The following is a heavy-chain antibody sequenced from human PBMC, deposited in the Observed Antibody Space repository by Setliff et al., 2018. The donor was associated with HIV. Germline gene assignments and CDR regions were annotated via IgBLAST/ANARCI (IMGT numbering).Heavy chain of an antibody. CDR3: ARDRSSGRGYYYYYYMDV. Sequence: PSETLSLTCAVSGGSISSGGYSWNWIRQPPGKGLEWIGYIYHSGSTNYNPSLKSRVTISVDTSKNQFSLKLSSVTAADTAVYYCARDRSSGRGYYYYYYMDVWGKGTTVTVSS. J-gene: IGHJ6*03. D-gene: IGHD6-19*01. CDR2: IYHSGST. CDR1: GGSISSGGYS. V-gene: IGHV4-30-2*01.